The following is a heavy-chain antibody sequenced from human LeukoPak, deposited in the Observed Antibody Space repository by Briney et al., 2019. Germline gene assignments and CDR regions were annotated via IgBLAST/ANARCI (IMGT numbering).Heavy chain of an antibody. V-gene: IGHV3-23*01. CDR1: GFTFSSYA. CDR2: ISGSGGST. Sequence: GGSLRLSCAASGFTFSSYAMSWVRQAPGKGLEWVSAISGSGGSTYYADSVKGRFTISRDNSKNTPYLQMNSLRAEDTAVYYCAKGRPNNPDGYYYYGMDVWGQGTTVTVSS. CDR3: AKGRPNNPDGYYYYGMDV. D-gene: IGHD1-14*01. J-gene: IGHJ6*02.